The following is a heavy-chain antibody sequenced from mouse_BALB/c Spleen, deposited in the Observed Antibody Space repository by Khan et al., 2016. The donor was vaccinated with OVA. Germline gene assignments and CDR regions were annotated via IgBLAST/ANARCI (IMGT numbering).Heavy chain of an antibody. CDR2: ISYSGST. J-gene: IGHJ4*01. CDR1: GYSITSGYA. Sequence: VQLKQSGPGLVKPSQSLSLTCTVTGYSITSGYAWNWIRQFPGNKLEWMGYISYSGSTSYNPSLRSRISITRDTSKNQFFLQLNSVTTEDTATYYCARKNYYGYAMDYGGQGTSVTVSS. CDR3: ARKNYYGYAMDY. V-gene: IGHV3-2*02. D-gene: IGHD1-1*01.